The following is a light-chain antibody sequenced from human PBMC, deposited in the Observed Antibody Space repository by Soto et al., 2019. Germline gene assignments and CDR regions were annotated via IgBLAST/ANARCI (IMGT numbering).Light chain of an antibody. CDR2: GAS. J-gene: IGKJ5*01. CDR1: QSISNN. V-gene: IGKV3-15*01. CDR3: QQRIKSPIT. Sequence: VTQHSPTPVSXXPGEGATVXXRASQSISNNLAWYQQKLGQAPRLLIYGASTRTSGIPARFSGSGSGTEFTLTISSLQPEDFAAYYCQQRIKSPITFGQGTRMEIK.